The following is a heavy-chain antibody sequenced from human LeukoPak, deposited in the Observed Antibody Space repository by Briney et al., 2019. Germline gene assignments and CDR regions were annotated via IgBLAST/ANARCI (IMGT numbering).Heavy chain of an antibody. CDR2: ISWNSGSI. J-gene: IGHJ4*02. V-gene: IGHV3-9*01. D-gene: IGHD3-10*01. CDR1: GFTFDDYA. Sequence: GGSLRLSCAASGFTFDDYAMHRVRQAPGKGLEWVSGISWNSGSIGYADSVKGRFTISRDNAKNSLYLQMNSLRAEDTALYYCAKDIDGSGSYSPFDYWGQGTLVTVSS. CDR3: AKDIDGSGSYSPFDY.